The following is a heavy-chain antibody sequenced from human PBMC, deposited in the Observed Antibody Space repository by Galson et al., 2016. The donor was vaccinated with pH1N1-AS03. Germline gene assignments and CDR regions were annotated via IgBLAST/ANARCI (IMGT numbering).Heavy chain of an antibody. V-gene: IGHV6-1*01. CDR3: ARGKNSGFDY. J-gene: IGHJ4*02. CDR2: TFYWSKWSN. CDR1: GDSVSGSRGVA. Sequence: CAISGDSVSGSRGVAWNWIRQSPSRGLEWLGRTFYWSKWSNDYAESVKSRITIDPDTSNNQFSLHLNSVTPEDTAIYFCARGKNSGFDYWCQGTPVTVSS. D-gene: IGHD3-10*01.